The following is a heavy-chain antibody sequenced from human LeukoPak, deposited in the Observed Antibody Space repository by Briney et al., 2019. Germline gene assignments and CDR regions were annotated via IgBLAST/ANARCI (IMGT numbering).Heavy chain of an antibody. J-gene: IGHJ4*02. CDR3: ARVTSRPLGVGY. V-gene: IGHV4-30-4*08. CDR2: IYYSGST. D-gene: IGHD1-26*01. Sequence: SQTLSLTCTVSGGSISSGDYYWSWISQPPGKGLEWIGYIYYSGSTYYNPSLKSRVTISVDTSKNQFSLKLSSVTAADTAVYYCARVTSRPLGVGYWGQGTLVTVSS. CDR1: GGSISSGDYY.